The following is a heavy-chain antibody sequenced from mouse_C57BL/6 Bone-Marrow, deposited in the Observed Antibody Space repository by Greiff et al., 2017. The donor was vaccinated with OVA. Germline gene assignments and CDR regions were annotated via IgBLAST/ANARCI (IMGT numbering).Heavy chain of an antibody. CDR2: ISSGSSTI. J-gene: IGHJ3*01. V-gene: IGHV5-17*01. CDR3: ARQDYGAWFAY. CDR1: GFTFSDYG. Sequence: EVHLVEPGGGLVKPGGSLKLSCAASGFTFSDYGMRWVRQAPEKGLEWVAYISSGSSTIYYADTVKGRFTISRDNAKNTLFLQMTSLRSEVTAMYYCARQDYGAWFAYWGQGTLVTVSA. D-gene: IGHD1-1*01.